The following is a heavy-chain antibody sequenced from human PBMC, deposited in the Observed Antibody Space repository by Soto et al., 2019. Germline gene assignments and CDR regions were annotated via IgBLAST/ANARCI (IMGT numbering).Heavy chain of an antibody. Sequence: QVQLEQSGAEVKKPGSSVKVSCKASGGTFNRYSYSWVRQAPGQGLEWMGKTIPIRGRVNYSQKFQGRVTITADISANTAHMKLKNLTSEDTAVYYCARDRSLLPRWFDPWGQGTLVTVSA. D-gene: IGHD3-3*01. CDR1: GGTFNRYS. CDR2: TIPIRGRV. V-gene: IGHV1-69*08. J-gene: IGHJ5*02. CDR3: ARDRSLLPRWFDP.